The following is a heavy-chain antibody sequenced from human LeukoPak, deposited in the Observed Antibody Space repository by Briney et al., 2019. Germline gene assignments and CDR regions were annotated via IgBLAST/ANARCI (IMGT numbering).Heavy chain of an antibody. V-gene: IGHV3-7*01. CDR2: IKQDGSEK. Sequence: GGSLRLSCTASGFTFSSYWMHWVRQPPGKGLEWVANIKQDGSEKYYVDSVKGRFTISRDNAKNSLYLQMNSLRAEDTAVYYCAREGYYYYYMDVWGKGTTVTVSS. CDR1: GFTFSSYW. J-gene: IGHJ6*03. CDR3: AREGYYYYYMDV.